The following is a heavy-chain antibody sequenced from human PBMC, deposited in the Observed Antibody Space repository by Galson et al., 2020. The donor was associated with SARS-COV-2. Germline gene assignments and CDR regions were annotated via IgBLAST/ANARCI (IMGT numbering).Heavy chain of an antibody. CDR1: GFTFSSYG. J-gene: IGHJ4*02. V-gene: IGHV3-30*18. D-gene: IGHD3-3*01. CDR2: ISCDGSNK. CDR3: AKASYYDFWRGYYGLDY. Sequence: GGSLRLSCAASGFTFSSYGMHWVRQAPGKGLEWVAVISCDGSNKYDADAVKGRFTISRDNYKNTLYLQMNSLKAEDTAVYYCAKASYYDFWRGYYGLDYWGQGPLVTVSS.